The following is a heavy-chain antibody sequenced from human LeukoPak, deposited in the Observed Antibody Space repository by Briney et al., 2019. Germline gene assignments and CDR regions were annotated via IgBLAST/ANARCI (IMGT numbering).Heavy chain of an antibody. D-gene: IGHD3/OR15-3a*01. CDR1: GGSVSSGSYY. Sequence: SETLSLTCTVSGGSVSSGSYYWSWIRQPPGKGLEWIGYIYYSGSTNYNPSLKSRVTISVDTSKNQFSLKLRSVTAADTAVYYCARRIFGLYYFDYWGQGSLVTVSS. CDR3: ARRIFGLYYFDY. J-gene: IGHJ4*02. CDR2: IYYSGST. V-gene: IGHV4-61*01.